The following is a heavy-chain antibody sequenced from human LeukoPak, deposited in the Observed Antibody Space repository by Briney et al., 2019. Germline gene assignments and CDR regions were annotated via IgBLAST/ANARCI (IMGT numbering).Heavy chain of an antibody. V-gene: IGHV3-23*01. CDR1: GFTFSSYA. J-gene: IGHJ4*02. CDR3: AKGSRDGYNFDY. CDR2: ISGSGGST. Sequence: GGSLRLSCAASGFTFSSYATSWVRQAPGKGVEWVSAISGSGGSTYYADSVKGRFTISRDNSKNTLYLQMNSLRAEDTAVYYCAKGSRDGYNFDYWGQGTLVTVSS. D-gene: IGHD5-24*01.